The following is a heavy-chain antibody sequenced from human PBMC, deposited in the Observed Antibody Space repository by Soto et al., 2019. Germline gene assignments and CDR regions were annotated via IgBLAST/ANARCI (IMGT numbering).Heavy chain of an antibody. V-gene: IGHV1-2*04. D-gene: IGHD2-2*01. CDR2: INPNSGGT. CDR1: GYTFTGYY. J-gene: IGHJ4*02. Sequence: ASVKVSCKASGYTFTGYYMHWVRQAPGQGLEWMGWINPNSGGTNYAHKFQGWVTMTRDTSISTAYMELSRLRSDDTAVYYCGRGGYCSSTSCYAFLYYFDYWGQGTLVTVSS. CDR3: GRGGYCSSTSCYAFLYYFDY.